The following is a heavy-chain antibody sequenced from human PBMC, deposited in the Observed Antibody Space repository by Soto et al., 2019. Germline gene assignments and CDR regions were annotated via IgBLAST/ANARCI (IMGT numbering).Heavy chain of an antibody. J-gene: IGHJ6*02. D-gene: IGHD1-20*01. Sequence: GVSLRLSCAASGFTFSSYSMNWVRQAPGKGLEWVSYISSSSSTIYYADSVKGRFTISRDNAKNSLYLQMNSLRGEDTAVYYCARGMGAITGTDYYYYGMDVWGQGTTVTVSS. CDR1: GFTFSSYS. CDR3: ARGMGAITGTDYYYYGMDV. CDR2: ISSSSSTI. V-gene: IGHV3-48*01.